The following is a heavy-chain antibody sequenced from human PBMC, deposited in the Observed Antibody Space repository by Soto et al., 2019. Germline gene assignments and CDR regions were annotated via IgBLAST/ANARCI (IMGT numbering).Heavy chain of an antibody. V-gene: IGHV3-43*01. CDR3: AKDMYPGPKDSGYDPMVYDY. J-gene: IGHJ4*02. D-gene: IGHD5-12*01. Sequence: GGSLRLSCAASGFTFDDYTMHWVRQAPGKGLEWVSLISWDGGSTYYADSVKGRFTISRDNSKNSLYLQMNSLRTEDTALYYCAKDMYPGPKDSGYDPMVYDYWGQGTLVTVSS. CDR1: GFTFDDYT. CDR2: ISWDGGST.